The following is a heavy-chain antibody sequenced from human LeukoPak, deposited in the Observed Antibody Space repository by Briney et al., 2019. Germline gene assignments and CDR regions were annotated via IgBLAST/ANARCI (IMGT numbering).Heavy chain of an antibody. CDR2: IYNSGTT. J-gene: IGHJ5*02. V-gene: IGHV4-59*12. Sequence: SETLSLTCTVSGDSISSYYWSWIRQPPGKGLEWIGFIYNSGTTNSNPSLKSRVTISVDTSKNQISLQLSSVTAADTAVYYCARGGITMVRGATKRHWFDPWGQGTLVTVSS. CDR1: GDSISSYY. D-gene: IGHD3-10*01. CDR3: ARGGITMVRGATKRHWFDP.